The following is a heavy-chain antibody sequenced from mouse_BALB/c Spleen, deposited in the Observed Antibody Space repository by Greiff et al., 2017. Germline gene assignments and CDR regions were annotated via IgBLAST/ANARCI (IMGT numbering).Heavy chain of an antibody. CDR2: ISYSGST. D-gene: IGHD1-1*01. V-gene: IGHV3-8*02. CDR3: ARFYGSSYVYAMDY. CDR1: GDSITSGY. Sequence: EVQRVESGPSLVKPSQTLSLTCSVTGDSITSGYWNWIRKFPGNKLEYMGYISYSGSTYYNPSLKSRISITRDTSKNQYYLQLNSVTTEDTATYYCARFYGSSYVYAMDYWGQGTSVTVSS. J-gene: IGHJ4*01.